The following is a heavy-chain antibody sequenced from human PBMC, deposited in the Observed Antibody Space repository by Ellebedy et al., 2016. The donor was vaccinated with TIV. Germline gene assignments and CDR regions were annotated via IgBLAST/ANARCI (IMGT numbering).Heavy chain of an antibody. CDR3: ARVMPDYYYGMDV. CDR1: GFTFSSYA. J-gene: IGHJ6*02. Sequence: PGGSLRLSCAASGFTFSSYAMHWVRQAPGKGLEWVAVISYDGSNKYYADSVKGRFTISRDNSKNTLYLQMNSLRAEDTAVYYCARVMPDYYYGMDVWGQGTTVTVSS. CDR2: ISYDGSNK. V-gene: IGHV3-30*01. D-gene: IGHD2-2*01.